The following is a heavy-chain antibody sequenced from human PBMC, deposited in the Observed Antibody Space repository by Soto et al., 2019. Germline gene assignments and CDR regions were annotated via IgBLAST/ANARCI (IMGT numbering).Heavy chain of an antibody. D-gene: IGHD6-6*01. V-gene: IGHV3-21*01. CDR1: GFTFSSYS. CDR3: ARVGGQLVPGFDY. Sequence: EVQLVESGGGLVKPGGSLRLSCAASGFTFSSYSMNWVRQAPGKGLEWVSSISSSSSYIYYADSVKGRFTISRDNAKNSLYLQMNSLSAEDTAVYYWARVGGQLVPGFDYWGQGTLVTVSS. CDR2: ISSSSSYI. J-gene: IGHJ4*02.